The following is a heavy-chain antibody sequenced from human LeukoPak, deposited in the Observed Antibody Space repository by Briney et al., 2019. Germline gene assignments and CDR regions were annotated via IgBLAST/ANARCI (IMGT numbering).Heavy chain of an antibody. Sequence: SETLSLTCTVSGGSVSSGSYYWSWIRQPPGTGLEWIGYIYYSGSTNYNPSLKSRVAISVDTSKNQFSLKLSSVTAADTAVYYCVRVYSNYDFDYWGQGTLVTVSS. CDR3: VRVYSNYDFDY. CDR1: GGSVSSGSYY. V-gene: IGHV4-61*01. CDR2: IYYSGST. D-gene: IGHD4-11*01. J-gene: IGHJ4*02.